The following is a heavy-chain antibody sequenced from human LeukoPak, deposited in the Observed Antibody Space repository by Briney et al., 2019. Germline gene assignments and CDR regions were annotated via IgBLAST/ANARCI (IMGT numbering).Heavy chain of an antibody. CDR1: GYTFTSYG. CDR3: ARVYCGGGSCYTLIDY. Sequence: GASVKVSCKASGYTFTSYGISWVRQAPGQGLEWMGWISAYNGNTNYAQKLQGRVTMTTDTSTSTAYMELRSLRSDDTAVYYCARVYCGGGSCYTLIDYWGQGTLVTVSS. V-gene: IGHV1-18*01. CDR2: ISAYNGNT. D-gene: IGHD2-15*01. J-gene: IGHJ4*02.